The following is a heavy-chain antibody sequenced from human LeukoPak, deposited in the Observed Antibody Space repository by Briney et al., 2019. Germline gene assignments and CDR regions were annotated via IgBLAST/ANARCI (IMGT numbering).Heavy chain of an antibody. V-gene: IGHV3-30-3*01. D-gene: IGHD5-12*01. CDR2: ISYEGSNK. J-gene: IGHJ6*02. CDR1: GFTFSNYW. Sequence: GGSLRLSCAASGFTFSNYWMSWVRQAPGRGLEGVAFISYEGSNKYYADSVKGRFTISRDNSKNTLYLQMNSLRAEDTAVYYCARVDIVATIYYYGMDVWGQGTTVTVSS. CDR3: ARVDIVATIYYYGMDV.